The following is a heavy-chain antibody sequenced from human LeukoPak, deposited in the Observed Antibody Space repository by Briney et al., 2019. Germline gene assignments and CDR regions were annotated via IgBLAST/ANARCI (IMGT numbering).Heavy chain of an antibody. J-gene: IGHJ3*01. D-gene: IGHD4-17*01. CDR3: ARDPNGDYVGAFDF. Sequence: GGSLRLSCAASGFTFTNYAMMWVHQAQGQGLEWVSAITGGGRTYYADSVKGRFTISRDNSKNTLYLQMNSLRAEDTALYSCARDPNGDYVGAFDFLGQGTVVTVSS. CDR2: ITGGGRT. V-gene: IGHV3-23*01. CDR1: GFTFTNYA.